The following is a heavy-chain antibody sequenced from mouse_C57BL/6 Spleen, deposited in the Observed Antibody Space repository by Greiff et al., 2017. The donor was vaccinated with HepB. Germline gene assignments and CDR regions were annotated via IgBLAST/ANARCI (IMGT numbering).Heavy chain of an antibody. Sequence: VQLQESGAELVKPGASVKLSCKASGYTFTSYWMQWVKQRPGQGLEWIGEIDPSDSYTNYNQKFKGKATLTVDTSSSTAYMQLSSLTSEDSAVYYCARTFGYGSFFDVWGTGTTVTVSS. J-gene: IGHJ1*03. CDR1: GYTFTSYW. CDR3: ARTFGYGSFFDV. CDR2: IDPSDSYT. D-gene: IGHD1-1*01. V-gene: IGHV1-50*01.